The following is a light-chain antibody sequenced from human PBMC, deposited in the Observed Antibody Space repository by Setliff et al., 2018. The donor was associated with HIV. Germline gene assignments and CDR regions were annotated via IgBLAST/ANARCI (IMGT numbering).Light chain of an antibody. J-gene: IGLJ1*01. CDR2: DVT. CDR3: TSYANSDAFI. CDR1: SSDVGSYNL. Sequence: QSALTQPASVSGSPGQSITISCTGTSSDVGSYNLVSWYQQHPGKAPELMIYDVTNRPSGVSNRFSGSKSGNTASLTISGLQAEDEADYYCTSYANSDAFIFGTGTKVTVL. V-gene: IGLV2-14*02.